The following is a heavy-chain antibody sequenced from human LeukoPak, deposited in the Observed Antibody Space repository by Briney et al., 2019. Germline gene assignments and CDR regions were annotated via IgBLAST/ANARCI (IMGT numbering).Heavy chain of an antibody. Sequence: ASVKVSCKASGYTFTSYDIYWVRQATGQGFEWMGWMNPNSGNTGYVQKFQGRVTMTRDTSISTAYMELSRLRSDDTAVYYCAISSGYYYEIMLDYWGQGTLVTVSS. CDR1: GYTFTSYD. D-gene: IGHD3-22*01. V-gene: IGHV1-8*01. J-gene: IGHJ4*02. CDR3: AISSGYYYEIMLDY. CDR2: MNPNSGNT.